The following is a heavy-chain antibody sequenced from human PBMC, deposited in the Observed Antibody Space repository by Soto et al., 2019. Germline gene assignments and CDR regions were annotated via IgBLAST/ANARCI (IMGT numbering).Heavy chain of an antibody. CDR2: IIPIFGTA. D-gene: IGHD5-18*01. CDR1: GGTFSSYA. J-gene: IGHJ4*02. CDR3: ARVGYSYGYVDY. V-gene: IGHV1-69*12. Sequence: QVQLVQSGAEVKKPGSSVKVSCKASGGTFSSYAISWVRQAPGQGLEWMGGIIPIFGTANYAQKFQGRVTITADESTSTDYMELSSLKSEDTAVYYCARVGYSYGYVDYWGQGTLVTVSS.